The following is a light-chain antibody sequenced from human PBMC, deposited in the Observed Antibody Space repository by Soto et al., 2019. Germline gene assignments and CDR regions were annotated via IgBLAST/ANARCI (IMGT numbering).Light chain of an antibody. CDR1: QSVGSY. CDR3: QQRSDWPST. V-gene: IGKV3-11*01. J-gene: IGKJ4*01. Sequence: EIVLTQSPVTLSLSPGERATLSCRASQSVGSYFAWYQQKPGQAPRRLIYDASNRATGIPARFSGSGSGTDFTLTISSLEPEDFAVYYCQQRSDWPSTFGGGTKVEIK. CDR2: DAS.